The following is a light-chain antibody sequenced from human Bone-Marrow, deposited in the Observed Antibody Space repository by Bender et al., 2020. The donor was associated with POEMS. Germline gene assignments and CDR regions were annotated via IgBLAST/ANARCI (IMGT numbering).Light chain of an antibody. J-gene: IGLJ3*02. CDR1: SSDVGIFNY. Sequence: QSALTQPPSASGSPGQSVTISCTGTSSDVGIFNYVSWYQVHPGKAPKLIIYDVSKRPSGVPDRFSGSKSGTSASLAISDIQSEDEGDYYCSSWDDSLSGWVFGGGTKLTVL. CDR2: DVS. V-gene: IGLV2-11*01. CDR3: SSWDDSLSGWV.